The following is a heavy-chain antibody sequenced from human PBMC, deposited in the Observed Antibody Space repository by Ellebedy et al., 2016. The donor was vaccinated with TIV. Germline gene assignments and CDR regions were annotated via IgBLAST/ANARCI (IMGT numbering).Heavy chain of an antibody. CDR1: RFTFTSYA. D-gene: IGHD3-22*01. Sequence: GGSLRLSCVASRFTFTSYAMNWVRQAPGKGLEWVSSIGNSVGSTYYADSVKGRFTVSRDNSKNTMYLQMNSLRAEDTAVYYCAKDFEGAYYYDEGFDPWGQGTLVTVSS. CDR2: IGNSVGST. J-gene: IGHJ5*02. CDR3: AKDFEGAYYYDEGFDP. V-gene: IGHV3-23*01.